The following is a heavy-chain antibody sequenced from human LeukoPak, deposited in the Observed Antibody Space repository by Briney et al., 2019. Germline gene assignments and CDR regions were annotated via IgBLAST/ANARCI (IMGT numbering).Heavy chain of an antibody. J-gene: IGHJ3*02. Sequence: SVKVSCKASGGTFSSYAISWVRQAPGQGLEWMGRIIPIFGTANYAQKFQGRVTITTDESTSTAYMELSSLRSEDTAVYYCARGQDDYVWGSFTVDAFDIWGQGTMVTVSS. CDR3: ARGQDDYVWGSFTVDAFDI. CDR1: GGTFSSYA. V-gene: IGHV1-69*05. D-gene: IGHD3-16*01. CDR2: IIPIFGTA.